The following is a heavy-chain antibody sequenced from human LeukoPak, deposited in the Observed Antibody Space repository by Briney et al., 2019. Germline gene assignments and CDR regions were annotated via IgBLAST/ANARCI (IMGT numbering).Heavy chain of an antibody. D-gene: IGHD3-10*01. V-gene: IGHV4-4*08. CDR1: GGSISTDY. CDR2: IYTSGTT. Sequence: PSETLSLTCTVSGGSISTDYWSWIRQPPGKGLEWIGYIYTSGTTNSNPSLKSRVTISADTSKNQFSLKVRSVTAADTAVYYCAGSPPPPKEFRDWGPGTLDTVSS. CDR3: AGSPPPPKEFRD. J-gene: IGHJ4*02.